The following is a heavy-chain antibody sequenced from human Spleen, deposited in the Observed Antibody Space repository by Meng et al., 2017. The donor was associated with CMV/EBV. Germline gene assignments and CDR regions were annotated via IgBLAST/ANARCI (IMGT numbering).Heavy chain of an antibody. D-gene: IGHD3-3*01. J-gene: IGHJ6*02. CDR1: GGSISSDF. CDR2: IYYSGST. V-gene: IGHV4-59*01. Sequence: SETLSLTCTVSGGSISSDFWSWIRQPPGKGLEWIGYIYYSGSTTYNPSLKSRVTISVDTSKNQFSLKLSSVTAADTAVYYCARVGDYYDFWSGYSTYYGMDVWGQGTTVTVSS. CDR3: ARVGDYYDFWSGYSTYYGMDV.